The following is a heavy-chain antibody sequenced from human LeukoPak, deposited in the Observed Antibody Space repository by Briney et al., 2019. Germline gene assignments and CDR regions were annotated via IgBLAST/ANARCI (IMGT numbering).Heavy chain of an antibody. D-gene: IGHD5-12*01. CDR1: GFTFSSYG. J-gene: IGHJ4*02. Sequence: GGSLRLSCAASGFTFSSYGMHWVRQAPGKGLEWVAVISYDGSNKYYADSVKGRFTISRDNSKNTLYLQMNSLRAEDTAVYYCAKSARGYSGYGPFDYWGQGTLVTVSS. V-gene: IGHV3-30*18. CDR2: ISYDGSNK. CDR3: AKSARGYSGYGPFDY.